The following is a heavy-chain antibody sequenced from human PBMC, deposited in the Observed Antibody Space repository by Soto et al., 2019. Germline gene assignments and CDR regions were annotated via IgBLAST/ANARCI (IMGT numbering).Heavy chain of an antibody. V-gene: IGHV4-59*12. CDR2: IYYSGST. CDR1: GGSTSSYY. CDR3: ARGPSPIYSGYQVAWFDP. Sequence: SETLSLTCSVSGGSTSSYYWSWIRQPPGKGLEWIGYIYYSGSTDYSPSLKSRVTMSIDTSKNQFSLKLSSVTAADTAVYYCARGPSPIYSGYQVAWFDPWGQGTLVTVSS. D-gene: IGHD5-12*01. J-gene: IGHJ5*02.